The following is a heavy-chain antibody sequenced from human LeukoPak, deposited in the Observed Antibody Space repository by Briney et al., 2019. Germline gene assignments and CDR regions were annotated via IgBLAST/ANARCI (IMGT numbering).Heavy chain of an antibody. J-gene: IGHJ3*02. CDR1: GVSIYSSSYY. CDR3: ARDTGGATFPGAFDI. Sequence: SETLALICTVSGVSIYSSSYYLGWIRDPQGKRLEGIGSIYYTGSAYYNPSLKSRVTISVDTSKNQFSLKLSSVTAADTAVYYCARDTGGATFPGAFDIWGQGTMVTVSS. CDR2: IYYTGSA. V-gene: IGHV4-39*07. D-gene: IGHD1-26*01.